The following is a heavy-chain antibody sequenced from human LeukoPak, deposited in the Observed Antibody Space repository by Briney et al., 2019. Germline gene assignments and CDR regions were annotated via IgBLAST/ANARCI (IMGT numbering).Heavy chain of an antibody. D-gene: IGHD4-23*01. CDR1: GFTFSSYW. J-gene: IGHJ4*02. V-gene: IGHV3-7*01. Sequence: PGGSLRLSCAASGFTFSSYWMTWVRQAPGKGLEWVAHIKEDRTADYYVDSVKGRFTISKDDGKNSLHLQMNSLRVEDTAVYYCVRGGWELDYWGQGTLVTVSS. CDR3: VRGGWELDY. CDR2: IKEDRTAD.